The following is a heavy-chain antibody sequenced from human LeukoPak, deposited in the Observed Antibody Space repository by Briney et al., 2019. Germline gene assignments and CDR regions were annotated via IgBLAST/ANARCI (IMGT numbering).Heavy chain of an antibody. CDR3: AKDIGADSSGSSFFDY. D-gene: IGHD3-22*01. CDR2: ISWNSGSI. J-gene: IGHJ4*02. CDR1: GFTFDDYA. Sequence: GGSLRLSCAASGFTFDDYAMHWVRQAPGKGLEWVSGISWNSGSIGYADSVKGRFTISRDNAKNSLYLQMNSLRAEDTALYYCAKDIGADSSGSSFFDYWGQGTLVTVSS. V-gene: IGHV3-9*01.